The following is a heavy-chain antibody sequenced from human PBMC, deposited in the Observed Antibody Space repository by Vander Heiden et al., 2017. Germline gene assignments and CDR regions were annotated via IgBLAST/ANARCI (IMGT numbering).Heavy chain of an antibody. J-gene: IGHJ4*02. V-gene: IGHV4-30-4*01. D-gene: IGHD3-22*01. Sequence: QVQLQESGPGLVKPSQTLSLTCAVPGESISSADTYWSWIRQSPGTGLEWIGYISYVGSAFYNPSLKSRLTISQDSSKNQFSLRLTSVTAADTAVYYCARGEMNYFDSTGYRFDSWGQGALVTVSS. CDR3: ARGEMNYFDSTGYRFDS. CDR2: ISYVGSA. CDR1: GESISSADTY.